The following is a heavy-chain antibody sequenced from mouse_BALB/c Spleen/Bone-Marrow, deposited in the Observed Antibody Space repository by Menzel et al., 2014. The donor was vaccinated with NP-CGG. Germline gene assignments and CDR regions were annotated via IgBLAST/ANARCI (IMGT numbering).Heavy chain of an antibody. Sequence: QVHVKQSGAELVKPGASVKLSCKASGYTFXSYWMHWVKLRPGQGFEWTGEINPSNGGTNYNEKFKRKATLTVDKSSSSAYMQLSSLTSEDSSVYYFTYMGYYGSSYAMDYWGQGTSVTVSS. CDR3: TYMGYYGSSYAMDY. V-gene: IGHV1S16*01. CDR2: INPSNGGT. J-gene: IGHJ4*01. D-gene: IGHD1-1*01. CDR1: GYTFXSYW.